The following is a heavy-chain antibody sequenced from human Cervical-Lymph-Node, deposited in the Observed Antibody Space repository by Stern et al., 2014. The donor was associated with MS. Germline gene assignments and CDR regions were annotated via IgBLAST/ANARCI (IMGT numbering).Heavy chain of an antibody. CDR3: ARGTPYFLSYYFDY. CDR2: IYTRGTP. V-gene: IGHV4-61*02. D-gene: IGHD2/OR15-2a*01. Sequence: QVQLQESGPGLVKPSQTLSLTCTVSGDSISSGTYYWSWLRQPAGKGLEWIGRIYTRGTPHYNPSLKSRVTISLDTPKTKFSRERSSVTAADTAVYYCARGTPYFLSYYFDYWGQGTLVTVSS. J-gene: IGHJ4*02. CDR1: GDSISSGTYY.